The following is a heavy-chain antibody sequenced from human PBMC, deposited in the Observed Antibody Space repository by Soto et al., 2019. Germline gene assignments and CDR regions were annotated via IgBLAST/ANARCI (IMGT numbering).Heavy chain of an antibody. J-gene: IGHJ5*02. CDR1: GYSFTSYW. CDR2: IYPGDSDT. Sequence: PGESLKISCKGSGYSFTSYWIGWVRQMPGKGLEWMGIIYPGDSDTRYSPSFQGQVTISADKSISTAYLQWSSLKASDTAMYYCARLPNYYDSSGYFSWFDPWGQGTLVTVSS. D-gene: IGHD3-22*01. V-gene: IGHV5-51*01. CDR3: ARLPNYYDSSGYFSWFDP.